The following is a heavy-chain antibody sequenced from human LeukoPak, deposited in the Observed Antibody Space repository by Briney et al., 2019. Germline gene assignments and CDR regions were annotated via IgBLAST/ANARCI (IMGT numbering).Heavy chain of an antibody. J-gene: IGHJ6*02. CDR3: ARDPAGYYLDRGMDV. V-gene: IGHV4-31*03. CDR2: IYYSGST. D-gene: IGHD5-12*01. Sequence: SQTLSLTCTVSGGSISSGGYYWSWIRQHPGKGLEWIGYIYYSGSTYYNPSLKSRVTISVDTSKNQFSLKLSSVTAADTAVYYCARDPAGYYLDRGMDVWGQGTTVTVSS. CDR1: GGSISSGGYY.